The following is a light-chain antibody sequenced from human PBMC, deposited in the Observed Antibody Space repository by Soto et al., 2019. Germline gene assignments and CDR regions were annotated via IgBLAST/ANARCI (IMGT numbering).Light chain of an antibody. CDR3: CSFARSSTWI. J-gene: IGLJ2*01. Sequence: QSVLTQPASVSGSPGQSITISCTGTNSDVGNYNHVSWYQQHAGKAPKLMIYEVSERPSGVSNRFSGSKSGNTASLTISGLQAEDEADYYCCSFARSSTWIFGGGTQLTVL. V-gene: IGLV2-23*02. CDR1: NSDVGNYNH. CDR2: EVS.